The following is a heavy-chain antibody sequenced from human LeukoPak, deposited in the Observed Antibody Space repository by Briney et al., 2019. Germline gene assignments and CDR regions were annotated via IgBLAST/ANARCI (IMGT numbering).Heavy chain of an antibody. CDR2: IYYSGST. V-gene: IGHV4-59*12. D-gene: IGHD3-10*01. J-gene: IGHJ5*02. CDR1: GGSISSYY. Sequence: SETLSLTCTVSGGSISSYYWSWIRQPPGKGLEWIGYIYYSGSTSYNPSLKSRVTISVDTSKNQFSLKLSSVTAADTAVYYCARDSGTTGEVKFDPWGQGTLVTVSS. CDR3: ARDSGTTGEVKFDP.